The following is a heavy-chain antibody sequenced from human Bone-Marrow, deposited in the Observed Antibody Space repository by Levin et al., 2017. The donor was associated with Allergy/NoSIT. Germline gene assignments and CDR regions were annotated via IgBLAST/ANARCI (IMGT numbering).Heavy chain of an antibody. D-gene: IGHD5-24*01. CDR3: AKRAGIKTTTTSDY. V-gene: IGHV3-23*01. J-gene: IGHJ4*02. CDR1: GFFFNTYD. Sequence: GGSLRLSCAASGFFFNTYDMNWVRQAPGKGLEWVSAVSPSGDSTYYADSVKGRFTISRDNSKNTLYLQMNSLRAEDTAVYYCAKRAGIKTTTTSDYWGQGALVTVSS. CDR2: VSPSGDST.